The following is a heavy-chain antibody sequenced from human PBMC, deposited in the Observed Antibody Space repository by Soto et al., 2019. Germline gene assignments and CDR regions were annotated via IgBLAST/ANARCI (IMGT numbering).Heavy chain of an antibody. D-gene: IGHD6-13*01. CDR3: ARGGSSSWLRIFHH. V-gene: IGHV4-4*02. CDR2: IYHSGST. Sequence: QVQLQESGPGLVKPSGTLSLTCAVSGTSVSTINWWTWVRQPPGKGLEWIGEIYHSGSTNYNPSFKSRVSISVDKSKNQFSLRLSSVTAADTAVYYCARGGSSSWLRIFHHWGQGTLVTVSS. CDR1: GTSVSTINW. J-gene: IGHJ1*01.